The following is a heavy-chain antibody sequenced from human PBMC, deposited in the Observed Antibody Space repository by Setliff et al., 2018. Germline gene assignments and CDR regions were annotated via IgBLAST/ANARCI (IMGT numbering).Heavy chain of an antibody. V-gene: IGHV4-4*07. CDR3: ARDQWVRSPPLYFSYSMDV. CDR1: GGSIINSYY. CDR2: ISTSGNT. Sequence: LSLTCTVSGGSIINSYYWSWIREPAGKGLEWIGRISTSGNTNYNPSLKSRVTVSLDTSKNQFSLKLTSMTAADTAVYYCARDQWVRSPPLYFSYSMDVWGQGTTVTVSS. D-gene: IGHD5-12*01. J-gene: IGHJ6*02.